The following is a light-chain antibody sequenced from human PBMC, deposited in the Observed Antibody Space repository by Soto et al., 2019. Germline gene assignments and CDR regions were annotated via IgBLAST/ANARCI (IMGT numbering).Light chain of an antibody. CDR3: SSYTSSSTYV. CDR2: NVS. Sequence: QLVLTQPASVSGSPGQSITISCTGTSSDVGGYNSVSWYQHHPGKAPKLMIYNVSNRPSGVSNRFSGSKSGNTASLTISGLQAEDEADYYCSSYTSSSTYVFGTGTKLTVL. CDR1: SSDVGGYNS. J-gene: IGLJ1*01. V-gene: IGLV2-14*03.